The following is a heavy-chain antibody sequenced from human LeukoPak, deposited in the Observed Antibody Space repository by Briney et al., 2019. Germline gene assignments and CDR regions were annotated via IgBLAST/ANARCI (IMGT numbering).Heavy chain of an antibody. CDR3: AREGVVRGVTLSY. V-gene: IGHV1-46*01. J-gene: IGHJ4*02. Sequence: ASVKVSCKTSNYIFASYGISWLRQAPGQGLEWMGIINPSGGSTSYAQKFQGRVTMTRDTSTSTVYMELSSLRSEDTAVYYCAREGVVRGVTLSYWGQGTLVTVSS. CDR2: INPSGGST. D-gene: IGHD3-10*01. CDR1: NYIFASYG.